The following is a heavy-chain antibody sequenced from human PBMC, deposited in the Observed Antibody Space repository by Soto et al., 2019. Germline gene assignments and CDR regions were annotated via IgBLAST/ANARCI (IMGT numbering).Heavy chain of an antibody. CDR3: ARVFPSYCGGDCSYFDS. V-gene: IGHV4-59*02. J-gene: IGHJ4*02. CDR2: IFYSGST. D-gene: IGHD2-21*02. Sequence: SETLSLTCTVSGGSVNSYYWSWIRQPPGRGLEWIGYIFYSGSTKSNPSLKSRVTMSVDMSKNQFSLRLTSVTAADTAVYYCARVFPSYCGGDCSYFDSWGQGTLVTVSS. CDR1: GGSVNSYY.